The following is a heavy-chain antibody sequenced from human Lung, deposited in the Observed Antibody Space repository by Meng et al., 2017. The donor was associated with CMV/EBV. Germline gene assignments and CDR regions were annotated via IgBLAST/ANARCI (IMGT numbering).Heavy chain of an antibody. D-gene: IGHD3-10*01. V-gene: IGHV4-39*01. CDR2: IYHSGST. CDR3: ARRRGGSGRDC. CDR1: GCSISSNGYY. Sequence: HLPRQESGPGLVKPSDTLSLPRTVSGCSISSNGYYGDWVRQPPGKGLEWIGAIYHSGSTSYNPSLQSRVTMFVDTSKNQFSLMLTSVTATDTAVYYCARRRGGSGRDCWGQGTLVTVSS. J-gene: IGHJ4*02.